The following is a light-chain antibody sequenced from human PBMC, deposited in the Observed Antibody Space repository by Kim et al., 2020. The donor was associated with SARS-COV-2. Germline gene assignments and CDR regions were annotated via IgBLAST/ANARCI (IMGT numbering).Light chain of an antibody. CDR1: QRISSSY. CDR3: QQHAVSSMYT. J-gene: IGKJ2*01. V-gene: IGKV3-20*01. Sequence: PGERATLSCRAIQRISSSYLAWYQQKXGQAPRLLLYGASNRAAGIPDRFSGSGSGTDFTLTISRLEAEDFAVYYCQQHAVSSMYTFSQGTK. CDR2: GAS.